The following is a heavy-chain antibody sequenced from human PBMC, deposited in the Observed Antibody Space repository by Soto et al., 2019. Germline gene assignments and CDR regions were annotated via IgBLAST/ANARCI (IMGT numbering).Heavy chain of an antibody. CDR2: ISYDGSDK. J-gene: IGHJ4*02. D-gene: IGHD4-17*01. Sequence: QVQLVESGGGVVQPGRSLRLSCAASGFTFRTYGMHWVRQAPGKGLEWVAFISYDGSDKYYADSGKGRFTIARDNSKNTLYLQINSLRAEDTAVYYCAKDLYDYGDYPMGYWGQGTLVTVSS. CDR1: GFTFRTYG. CDR3: AKDLYDYGDYPMGY. V-gene: IGHV3-30*18.